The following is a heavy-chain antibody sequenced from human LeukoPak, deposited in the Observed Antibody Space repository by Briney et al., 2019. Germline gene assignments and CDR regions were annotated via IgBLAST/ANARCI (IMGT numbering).Heavy chain of an antibody. CDR3: AREVSSSWYYNLNYYFDY. J-gene: IGHJ4*02. D-gene: IGHD6-13*01. CDR1: GYTFTSYA. V-gene: IGHV7-4-1*02. CDR2: INTNTGNP. Sequence: ASVKVSCKASGYTFTSYAMNWVRQAPGQGLEWMGWINTNTGNPTYAQGFTGRFVFSLDTSVSTAYLQISSLKAEDTAVYYCAREVSSSWYYNLNYYFDYWGQGTLVTVSS.